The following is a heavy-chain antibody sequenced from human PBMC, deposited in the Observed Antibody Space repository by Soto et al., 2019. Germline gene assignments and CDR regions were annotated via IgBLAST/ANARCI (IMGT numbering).Heavy chain of an antibody. J-gene: IGHJ6*03. CDR3: AKDKSNYDYYSYYMDV. Sequence: QVQLVESGGGVVQPGRSLRLSCAASGFTFSSYDMHWVRQAPGKGLEWVAVISYDGSNKYYADAVKGRFTISRDNSKNTLYLQMNSLRAEDTAVYYCAKDKSNYDYYSYYMDVWGKGTTVTVSS. V-gene: IGHV3-30*18. CDR2: ISYDGSNK. D-gene: IGHD4-4*01. CDR1: GFTFSSYD.